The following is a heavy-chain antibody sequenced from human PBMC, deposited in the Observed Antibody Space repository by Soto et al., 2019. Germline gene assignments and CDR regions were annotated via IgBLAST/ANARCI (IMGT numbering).Heavy chain of an antibody. CDR1: GFIFSDYY. V-gene: IGHV3-11*05. CDR3: ARDDIVVPDY. CDR2: ISSSGSHT. J-gene: IGHJ4*02. Sequence: GGSLRLSCAASGFIFSDYYMSWIRQAPGKGLEWVSYISSSGSHTNYADSVKGRFTISRDNAKNSLYLQMNSLRAEDTAVYYCARDDIVVPDYWGQGTLVTVSS. D-gene: IGHD2-15*01.